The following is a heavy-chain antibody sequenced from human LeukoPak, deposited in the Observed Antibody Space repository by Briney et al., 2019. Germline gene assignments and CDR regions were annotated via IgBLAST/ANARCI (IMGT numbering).Heavy chain of an antibody. CDR1: GGSFSGYY. J-gene: IGHJ4*02. CDR3: ARDTFWSGYFDY. D-gene: IGHD3-3*01. Sequence: SETLSLTCAVYGGSFSGYYWSWIRQPPGKGLEWIGEINHSGSTNYNPSLKSRVTISVDTSKNQFSLNLSSVTAADTAVYYCARDTFWSGYFDYWGQGTLVTVSS. CDR2: INHSGST. V-gene: IGHV4-34*01.